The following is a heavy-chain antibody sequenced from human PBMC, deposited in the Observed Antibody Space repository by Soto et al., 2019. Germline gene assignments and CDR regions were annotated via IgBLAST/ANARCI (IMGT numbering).Heavy chain of an antibody. CDR3: ARGGIVVVVAGIPIDY. D-gene: IGHD2-15*01. V-gene: IGHV1-46*03. CDR2: INPSGGST. J-gene: IGHJ4*02. Sequence: ASVKVSCKASGYTFTSYYMHWVRQAPGQGLEWMGIINPSGGSTSYAQKFQGRVTMTRDTSTSTVYMELSSLRSEDTAVYYCARGGIVVVVAGIPIDYWGQGTLVTVST. CDR1: GYTFTSYY.